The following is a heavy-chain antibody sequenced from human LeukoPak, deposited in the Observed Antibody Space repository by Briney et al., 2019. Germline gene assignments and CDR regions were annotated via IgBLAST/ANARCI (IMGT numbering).Heavy chain of an antibody. Sequence: PGRSLRLSCAASGFTFSSYGMHWVRQASGKGLEWVAVIWYDGGNKYYADSVKGRFTISRDNSKNTLYLQMNSLRAEDTAVYYCAKEAGGGYNQGFFDYWGQGTLVTVSS. CDR3: AKEAGGGYNQGFFDY. J-gene: IGHJ4*02. D-gene: IGHD5-24*01. CDR2: IWYDGGNK. CDR1: GFTFSSYG. V-gene: IGHV3-33*06.